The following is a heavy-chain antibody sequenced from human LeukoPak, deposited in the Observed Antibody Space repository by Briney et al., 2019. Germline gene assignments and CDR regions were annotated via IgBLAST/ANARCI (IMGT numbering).Heavy chain of an antibody. J-gene: IGHJ5*02. D-gene: IGHD5-12*01. CDR3: AKRSGSGYRFDP. CDR2: ISGSGGST. Sequence: GGSLRLSCAASGFSFSNNWMSWVRQAPGKGLEWVSAISGSGGSTYYADSVKGRFTISRDNSKNTLYLQMNSLRAEDTAVYYCAKRSGSGYRFDPWGQGTLVTVSS. V-gene: IGHV3-23*01. CDR1: GFSFSNNW.